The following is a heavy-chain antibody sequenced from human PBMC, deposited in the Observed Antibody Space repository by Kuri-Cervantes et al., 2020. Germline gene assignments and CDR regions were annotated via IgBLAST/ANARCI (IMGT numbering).Heavy chain of an antibody. CDR2: INTGNGNT. CDR1: GFTFTRYA. D-gene: IGHD1-26*01. J-gene: IGHJ4*02. CDR3: ATKGKWDLRGEFYFDH. Sequence: ASVKVSCKASGFTFTRYAIHWVRQAPGQRLEWMGWINTGNGNTRYSQSFQGRLTFTRDTSATTAYMELSSLRSEDTAVYYCATKGKWDLRGEFYFDHWGQGTLVTVSS. V-gene: IGHV1-3*04.